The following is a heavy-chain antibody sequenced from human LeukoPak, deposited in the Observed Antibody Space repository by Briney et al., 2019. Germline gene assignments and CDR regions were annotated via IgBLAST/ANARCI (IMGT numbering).Heavy chain of an antibody. V-gene: IGHV1-18*01. Sequence: ASVKVSCKASSYTFTNYGINWVRQAPGQGLEWMGWISPYNENRKYAQKFQGRVTMTTDTSTNTAYMELRSLRSDDTAVYYCAREESIGSYQFLHDYWGQGTLVTVSS. J-gene: IGHJ4*02. CDR2: ISPYNENR. D-gene: IGHD1-26*01. CDR1: SYTFTNYG. CDR3: AREESIGSYQFLHDY.